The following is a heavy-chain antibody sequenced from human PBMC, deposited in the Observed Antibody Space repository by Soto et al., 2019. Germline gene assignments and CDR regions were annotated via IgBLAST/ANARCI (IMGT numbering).Heavy chain of an antibody. Sequence: QVQLVQSGAEVKKPGSSVKVSCKASGGTFSSYAISWVRQAPGQGLEWMGGIIPIFGTANYAQKFQGRVTIPADESTSTAYMELSSLRSEDTGVYYCARDGYCSSTSCYIRGEVEYYFDYWGQGTLVTVSS. V-gene: IGHV1-69*01. CDR2: IIPIFGTA. CDR1: GGTFSSYA. CDR3: ARDGYCSSTSCYIRGEVEYYFDY. D-gene: IGHD2-2*02. J-gene: IGHJ4*02.